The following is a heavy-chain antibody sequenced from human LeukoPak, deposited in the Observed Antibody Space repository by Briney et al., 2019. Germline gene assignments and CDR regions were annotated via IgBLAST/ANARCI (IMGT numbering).Heavy chain of an antibody. D-gene: IGHD2-2*01. V-gene: IGHV3-23*01. Sequence: GGSLRLSCAASGFTLSVYAMSWVRQAPGKGLEWVSAISATGDSTYYADSVKGRFTISRDNSKNTLYLQMSSLRAEDTAVYYCASAYCVSTSCIYWYFDLWGRGTLVTVSS. CDR1: GFTLSVYA. J-gene: IGHJ2*01. CDR2: ISATGDST. CDR3: ASAYCVSTSCIYWYFDL.